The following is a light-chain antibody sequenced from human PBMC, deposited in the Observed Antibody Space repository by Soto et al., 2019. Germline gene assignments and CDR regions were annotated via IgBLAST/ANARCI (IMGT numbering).Light chain of an antibody. J-gene: IGKJ1*01. CDR3: QQYCSHSCT. CDR2: GAS. V-gene: IGKV1-5*01. CDR1: AIIANR. Sequence: TQNTSVGDRSTITCGVRAIIANRLAWYQQKPGQAPTVLIYGASILEGGVPARFSGSGSGTDFTLTICSLQPEDFAAYYCQQYCSHSCTFGQGTKVDIK.